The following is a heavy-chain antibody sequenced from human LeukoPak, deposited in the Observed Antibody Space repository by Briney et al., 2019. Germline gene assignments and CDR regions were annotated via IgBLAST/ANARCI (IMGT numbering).Heavy chain of an antibody. CDR3: AGLSDTFSWFDP. CDR2: INHSGST. V-gene: IGHV4-34*01. Sequence: SETLSLTCAVYGGSFRGYYWSWIRQPPGKGLEWIGEINHSGSTNYNPSLKSRVTISVDTSKNQFSLKLSSVTAADTAVYYCAGLSDTFSWFDPWGQGTLVTVSS. D-gene: IGHD5-18*01. CDR1: GGSFRGYY. J-gene: IGHJ5*02.